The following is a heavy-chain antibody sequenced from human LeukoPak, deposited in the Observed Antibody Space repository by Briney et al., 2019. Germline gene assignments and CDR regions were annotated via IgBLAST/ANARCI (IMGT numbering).Heavy chain of an antibody. CDR1: GGSISSYY. Sequence: SETLSLTCTVSGGSISSYYWSWIRQPPGKGLEWIGYIYYSGSTNYNPSLKSRVTISVDTSKNQFSLKLSSVTAADTAVYYCARAVWDFWSGYCFDYWGQGTLVTVSS. CDR3: ARAVWDFWSGYCFDY. J-gene: IGHJ4*02. CDR2: IYYSGST. V-gene: IGHV4-59*01. D-gene: IGHD3-3*01.